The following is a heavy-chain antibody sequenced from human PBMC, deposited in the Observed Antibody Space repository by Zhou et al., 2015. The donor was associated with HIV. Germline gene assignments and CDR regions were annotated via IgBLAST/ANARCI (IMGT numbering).Heavy chain of an antibody. CDR2: IKSKTDGGTT. Sequence: EVQLLESGGRLGTAVGGSLRLSCAASGFNFVAYAMSWVRQVPGKGLEWVGRIKSKTDGGTTDYAAPVKGRFTISRDDSKNTLYLEMNSLKTEDTAVYYCTTRGYFSDTSAYSHWGQGTLVTVSS. J-gene: IGHJ1*01. V-gene: IGHV3-15*01. D-gene: IGHD3-22*01. CDR3: TTRGYFSDTSAYSH. CDR1: GFNFVAYA.